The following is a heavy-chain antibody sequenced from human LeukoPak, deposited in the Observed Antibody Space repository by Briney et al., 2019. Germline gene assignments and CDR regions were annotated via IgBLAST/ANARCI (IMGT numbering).Heavy chain of an antibody. CDR2: ISYDGSNK. Sequence: GGSLRLSCAASGFTFSDYALHWVRQAPGKGLEWVAVISYDGSNKYYADSVKGRFTISRDNSKNTLYLQMNSLRAEDTAVYYCAKGRGFDVYCRAGSCSTFDPRGQGTLVTVSS. J-gene: IGHJ5*02. CDR1: GFTFSDYA. CDR3: AKGRGFDVYCRAGSCSTFDP. D-gene: IGHD2-15*01. V-gene: IGHV3-30*01.